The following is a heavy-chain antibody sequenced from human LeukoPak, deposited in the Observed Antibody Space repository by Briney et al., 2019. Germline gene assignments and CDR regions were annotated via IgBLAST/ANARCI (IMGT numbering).Heavy chain of an antibody. CDR2: INSRSDKI. V-gene: IGHV3-21*01. J-gene: IGHJ5*02. D-gene: IGHD3-10*01. CDR3: ARDVMVRNWFDP. Sequence: PGRSLRLSCVGSGFTIHDHAMHWVRQAPGKGLEWVSSINSRSDKIFYADSVKGRFTISRDNAKNSLYLQMNSLRAEDTAVYYCARDVMVRNWFDPWGQGTLVTVS. CDR1: GFTIHDHA.